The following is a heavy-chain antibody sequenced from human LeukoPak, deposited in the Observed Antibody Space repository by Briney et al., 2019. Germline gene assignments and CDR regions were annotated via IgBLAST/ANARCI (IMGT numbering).Heavy chain of an antibody. Sequence: AETPSLTCTVSGGSISSNSYYWGWIRQPPGKGLERIGNIFYSGRTYYTPSLKSRVTISVDPTKNPFSMRLNSVTAADTAVYYCARSIGDIVATISLGHDNWFDPWGQGTLVTVSS. CDR3: ARSIGDIVATISLGHDNWFDP. CDR2: IFYSGRT. V-gene: IGHV4-39*01. J-gene: IGHJ5*02. D-gene: IGHD5-12*01. CDR1: GGSISSNSYY.